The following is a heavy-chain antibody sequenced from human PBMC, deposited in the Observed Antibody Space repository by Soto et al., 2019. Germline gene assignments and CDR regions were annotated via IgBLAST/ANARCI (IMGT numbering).Heavy chain of an antibody. D-gene: IGHD2-21*02. Sequence: GGSLRLSCVASGFAFSAYTPSWVRQAPGKGLEWVSTVSGNDGGTFYADSVKGRFTMSRDNSKNTLHLQINNLSPEDTAIYYCAKLSSVPTAILNWFDPWGQGTLVTVSS. J-gene: IGHJ5*02. V-gene: IGHV3-23*01. CDR2: VSGNDGGT. CDR1: GFAFSAYT. CDR3: AKLSSVPTAILNWFDP.